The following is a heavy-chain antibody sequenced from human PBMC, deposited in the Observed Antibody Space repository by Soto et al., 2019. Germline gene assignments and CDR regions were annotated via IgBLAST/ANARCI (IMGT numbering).Heavy chain of an antibody. D-gene: IGHD6-19*01. CDR3: ARYRWYAKSIAVAGPFDY. Sequence: GGSLRLSCAASGFTFSSYAMHWVRQAPGKGLEWVAVISYDGSNKYYADSVKGRFTISRDNSKNTLYLQMNSLRAEDTAVYYCARYRWYAKSIAVAGPFDYWGQGTLVTVSS. J-gene: IGHJ4*02. CDR2: ISYDGSNK. V-gene: IGHV3-30-3*01. CDR1: GFTFSSYA.